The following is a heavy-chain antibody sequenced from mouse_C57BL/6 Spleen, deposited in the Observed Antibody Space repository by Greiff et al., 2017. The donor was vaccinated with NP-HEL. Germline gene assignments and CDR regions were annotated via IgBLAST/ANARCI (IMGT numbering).Heavy chain of an antibody. V-gene: IGHV5-16*01. CDR1: GFTFSDYY. J-gene: IGHJ2*01. Sequence: EVKLVESEGGLVQPGSSMKLSCTASGFTFSDYYMAWVRQVPEKGLEWVANINYDGSSTYYLDSLKSRFIISRDNAKNILYLQMSSLKSEDTATYYCARYYYYFDYWGQGTTLTVSS. D-gene: IGHD1-1*01. CDR2: INYDGSST. CDR3: ARYYYYFDY.